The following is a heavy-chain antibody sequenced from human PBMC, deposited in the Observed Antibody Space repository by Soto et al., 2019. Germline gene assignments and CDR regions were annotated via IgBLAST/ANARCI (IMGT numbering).Heavy chain of an antibody. D-gene: IGHD4-4*01. J-gene: IGHJ4*02. V-gene: IGHV4-59*01. CDR3: AKGARRDGYSTA. CDR2: IFYTGII. CDR1: GDSLSSSY. Sequence: QVQLQQSGPGLMKPSETLSLTCTVSGDSLSSSYWSWFRQPPGKGLEYIGYIFYTGIINYNPSLKSRVTISMDTSKNQFSLNLISVTAADTAVYYCAKGARRDGYSTARGQGTLVTVSA.